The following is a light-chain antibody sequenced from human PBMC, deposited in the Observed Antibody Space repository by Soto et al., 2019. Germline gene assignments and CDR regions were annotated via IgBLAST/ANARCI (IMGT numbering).Light chain of an antibody. CDR3: QQYNNWPPWT. V-gene: IGKV3D-15*01. Sequence: EIVLTQSPATLSLSPGERATLSCRASQSVSSYLAWYQQKPGQAPRLLIYGASSRATGIPDRFSASGSATEFTLTISSLQSEDFAVYYCQQYNNWPPWTFGQGTKGDIK. CDR2: GAS. CDR1: QSVSSY. J-gene: IGKJ1*01.